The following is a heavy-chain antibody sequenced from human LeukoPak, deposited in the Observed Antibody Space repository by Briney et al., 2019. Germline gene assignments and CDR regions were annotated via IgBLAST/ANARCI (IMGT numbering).Heavy chain of an antibody. D-gene: IGHD2-2*01. V-gene: IGHV3-33*06. CDR1: GFTFSSYG. CDR3: AKDQGYCGSTSCYHEAIDY. CDR2: IWYDGSNK. Sequence: PGGSLRLSCAASGFTFSSYGMHWVRQAPGKGLEWVAVIWYDGSNKYYADSVKGRFTISRDNSKNTLYLQMNSLRAEDTAVYYCAKDQGYCGSTSCYHEAIDYWGQGTLVTVSS. J-gene: IGHJ4*02.